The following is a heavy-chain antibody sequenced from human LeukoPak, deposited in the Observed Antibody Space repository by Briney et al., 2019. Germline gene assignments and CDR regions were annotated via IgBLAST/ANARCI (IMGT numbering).Heavy chain of an antibody. CDR1: GYTFTGYY. CDR2: INPNSGGT. Sequence: ASVKVSCKASGYTFTGYYMHWVRQAPGQGLEWMGWINPNSGGTNYAQKFQGRVTMTRDTSISTAYMELSRLRSDDTAVYYCARGHPTMVRGVIITSSWFDPWGQGTLVTVSS. D-gene: IGHD3-10*01. CDR3: ARGHPTMVRGVIITSSWFDP. V-gene: IGHV1-2*02. J-gene: IGHJ5*02.